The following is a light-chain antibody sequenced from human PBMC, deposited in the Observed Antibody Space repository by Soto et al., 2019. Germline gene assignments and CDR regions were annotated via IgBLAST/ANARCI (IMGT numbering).Light chain of an antibody. J-gene: IGKJ1*01. V-gene: IGKV1-27*01. Sequence: DIQMTQSPSSLSASVGDRVTITCRASKGISNYLAWYQQKPGKVPKLLIYAASTVQSGVPSRLSGSASGTDFTLTISSLQPEDVATYYCQKYNSAPRTFGQRTKVDIK. CDR1: KGISNY. CDR2: AAS. CDR3: QKYNSAPRT.